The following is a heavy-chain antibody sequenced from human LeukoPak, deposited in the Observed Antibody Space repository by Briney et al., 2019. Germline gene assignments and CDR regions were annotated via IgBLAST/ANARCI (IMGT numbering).Heavy chain of an antibody. CDR1: GGSFSGYY. V-gene: IGHV4-34*01. Sequence: SETLSLTCAVYGGSFSGYYWSWIRQPPGKGLEWIGEINHSGSTNYNPSLKSRVTISVDTSKNQFSLKLSSVTAADTAVYYCARAGVGDAFDIWGQGTMVTVPS. CDR2: INHSGST. D-gene: IGHD1-26*01. J-gene: IGHJ3*02. CDR3: ARAGVGDAFDI.